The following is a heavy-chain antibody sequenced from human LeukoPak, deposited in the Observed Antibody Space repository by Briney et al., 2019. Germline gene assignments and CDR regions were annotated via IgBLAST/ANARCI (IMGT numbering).Heavy chain of an antibody. V-gene: IGHV1-69*05. D-gene: IGHD6-19*01. J-gene: IGHJ4*02. Sequence: SVKVSCKASGGTFSTFAIGWVRQAPGQGLEWMGGIIPIFGTANYAQKFQGRVTITTDESTSTAYMELSSLRSEDTAVYYCARVAVAGPYFDYWGQGTLVTVSS. CDR1: GGTFSTFA. CDR2: IIPIFGTA. CDR3: ARVAVAGPYFDY.